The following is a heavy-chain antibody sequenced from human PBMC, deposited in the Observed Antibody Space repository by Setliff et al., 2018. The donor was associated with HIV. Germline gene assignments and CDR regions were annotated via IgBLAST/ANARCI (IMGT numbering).Heavy chain of an antibody. D-gene: IGHD6-13*01. V-gene: IGHV4-4*09. CDR2: IYTSGTT. Sequence: NPSETLSLTCAVYGESFSGYAWNWIRQPPGKGLEWIGYIYTSGTTNYNPSLKSRVTISVDTSKNQFSLKLSSVTAADTAVYYCTRTNPLAAPPFDFWGQGTLVTVSS. J-gene: IGHJ4*02. CDR1: GESFSGYA. CDR3: TRTNPLAAPPFDF.